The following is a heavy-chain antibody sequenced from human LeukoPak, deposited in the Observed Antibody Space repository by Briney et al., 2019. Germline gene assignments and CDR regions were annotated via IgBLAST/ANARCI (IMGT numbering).Heavy chain of an antibody. D-gene: IGHD6-19*01. Sequence: PSETLALTCTVSGCSISSCSCYWVGIRQPPGKVLQRSVNIYYSGSTYYNPSLKTRVTISVDTSKNQFSLKLTSVTAADTAVYYCARHASVDGNWPRPLDSWGQGSLVTVSS. J-gene: IGHJ4*02. V-gene: IGHV4-39*01. CDR2: IYYSGST. CDR3: ARHASVDGNWPRPLDS. CDR1: GCSISSCSCY.